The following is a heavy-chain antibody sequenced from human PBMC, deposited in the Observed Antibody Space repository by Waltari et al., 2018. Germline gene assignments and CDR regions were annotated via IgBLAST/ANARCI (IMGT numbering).Heavy chain of an antibody. J-gene: IGHJ3*02. Sequence: EVQLLESGGGLVQPGGSLRLSCAASGFTFSSYAMSWVRQAPGKGLEWVSAIRGSGGSTDYADSVKGRFTISRDNSKNTLYLQMNSLRAEDTAVYYCAKDSEYSYDFGFDAFDIWGQGTMVTVSS. D-gene: IGHD5-18*01. V-gene: IGHV3-23*01. CDR3: AKDSEYSYDFGFDAFDI. CDR1: GFTFSSYA. CDR2: IRGSGGST.